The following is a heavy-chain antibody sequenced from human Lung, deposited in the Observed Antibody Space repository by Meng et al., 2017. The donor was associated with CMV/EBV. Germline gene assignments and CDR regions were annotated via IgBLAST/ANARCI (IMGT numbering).Heavy chain of an antibody. J-gene: IGHJ4*02. Sequence: GESLKISCVGSGYSFGNYAMHWVRQAPGKGLEWMAVISYDGDKKFYTDSVKGRFTISRDKSKNTLILQMNSLRTEDTAVYYCARVYYDSTNYYFSFGYWGQGTXVTVAS. D-gene: IGHD3-22*01. CDR3: ARVYYDSTNYYFSFGY. CDR2: ISYDGDKK. V-gene: IGHV3-30*04. CDR1: GYSFGNYA.